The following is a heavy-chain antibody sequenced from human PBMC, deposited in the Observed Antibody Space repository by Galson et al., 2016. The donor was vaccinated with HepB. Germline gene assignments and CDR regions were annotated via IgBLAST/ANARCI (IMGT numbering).Heavy chain of an antibody. CDR2: IYPDDADT. CDR3: ATRTSILGPFEI. Sequence: QSGAEVKKPGEPLKISCEGSGYTFSTYWIAWVRQMPGKGLEWMGIIYPDDADTRYSPSCQGLVTIPVDKSISTAYLQWSGLRALDTAMYYCATRTSILGPFEIWCQRTMVTLSS. V-gene: IGHV5-51*01. CDR1: GYTFSTYW. J-gene: IGHJ3*02. D-gene: IGHD2-2*01.